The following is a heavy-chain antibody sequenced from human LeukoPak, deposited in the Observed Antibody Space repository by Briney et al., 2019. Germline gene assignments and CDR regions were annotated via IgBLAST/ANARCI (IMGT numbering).Heavy chain of an antibody. V-gene: IGHV3-33*01. J-gene: IGHJ4*02. CDR2: IWYDGSNK. CDR1: GFTFSSYG. Sequence: PGGSLRLSCAASGFTFSSYGMHWVRQAPGKGLEWVAVIWYDGSNKYYADSMKGRFTISRDNSKNTLYLQMNSLRAEDTAVYYCARSSGQSPPSDYWGQGTLVTVSS. D-gene: IGHD3-22*01. CDR3: ARSSGQSPPSDY.